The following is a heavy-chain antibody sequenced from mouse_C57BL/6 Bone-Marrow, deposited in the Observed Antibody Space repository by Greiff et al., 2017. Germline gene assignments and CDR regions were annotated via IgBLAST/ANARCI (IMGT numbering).Heavy chain of an antibody. J-gene: IGHJ1*03. Sequence: EVKLVESEGGLVQPGSSMKLSCTASGFTFSDYYMAWVRQVPEKGLEWVANINYDGSSTYYLDSLKSRFIISRDNAKNILYLQMSSLKSEDTATYYCAREGFTTVVPHWYFDVWGTGTTVTVSS. CDR1: GFTFSDYY. V-gene: IGHV5-16*01. CDR3: AREGFTTVVPHWYFDV. D-gene: IGHD1-1*01. CDR2: INYDGSST.